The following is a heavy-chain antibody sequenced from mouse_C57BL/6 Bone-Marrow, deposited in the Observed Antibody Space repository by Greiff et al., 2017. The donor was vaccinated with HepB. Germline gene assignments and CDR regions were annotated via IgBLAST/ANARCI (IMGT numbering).Heavy chain of an antibody. V-gene: IGHV3-6*01. J-gene: IGHJ2*01. CDR1: GYSITSGYY. D-gene: IGHD1-1*01. CDR2: ISYDGSN. Sequence: EVQLQQSGPGLVKPSQSLSLPCSVTGYSITSGYYWNWIRQFPGNKLEWMGYISYDGSNNYNPSLKNRISITRDTSKNQFFLKLNSVTTEDTATYYCARSSYEVDYWGQGTTLTVSS. CDR3: ARSSYEVDY.